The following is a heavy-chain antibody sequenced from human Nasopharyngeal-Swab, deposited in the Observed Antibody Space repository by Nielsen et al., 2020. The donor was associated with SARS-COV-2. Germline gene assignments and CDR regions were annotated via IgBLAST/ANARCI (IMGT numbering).Heavy chain of an antibody. J-gene: IGHJ6*02. Sequence: WIRQPPGKGLEWVSSISSSSSYIYYADSVKGRFTISRDNAKNSLYLQMNSLRAEDTAVYYCARVSTSNYYYYYGMDVWGQGTTVTVS. CDR3: ARVSTSNYYYYYGMDV. V-gene: IGHV3-21*01. D-gene: IGHD4-11*01. CDR2: ISSSSSYI.